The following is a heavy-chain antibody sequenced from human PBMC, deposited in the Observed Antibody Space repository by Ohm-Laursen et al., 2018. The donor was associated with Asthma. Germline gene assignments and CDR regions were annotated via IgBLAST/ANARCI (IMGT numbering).Heavy chain of an antibody. V-gene: IGHV3-21*01. Sequence: SLRLSCAAASGYTFSRYSIHWVRQIPGKGLEWVASISTASSFIYYADSVRGRFTTSRDNAKNSVYLQMNSLRAEDTALYYCARIGPEWELPGREYSLHHWGQGTQVTVSS. CDR2: ISTASSFI. D-gene: IGHD1-26*01. J-gene: IGHJ1*01. CDR3: ARIGPEWELPGREYSLHH. CDR1: GYTFSRYS.